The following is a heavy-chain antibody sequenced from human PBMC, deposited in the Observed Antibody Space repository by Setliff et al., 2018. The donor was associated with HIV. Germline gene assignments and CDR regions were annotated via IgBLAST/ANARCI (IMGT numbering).Heavy chain of an antibody. CDR1: GGSISSSSYY. Sequence: SETLSLTCTVSGGSISSSSYYWGWIRQPPGKGLEWIGSIYYSGSTYYNPSLKSRVTISVDTSKNQFSLKLSSVTAADTAVYYCARLGQLGGAFDIGGQGTMVTGSS. D-gene: IGHD6-6*01. V-gene: IGHV4-39*01. CDR3: ARLGQLGGAFDI. CDR2: IYYSGST. J-gene: IGHJ3*02.